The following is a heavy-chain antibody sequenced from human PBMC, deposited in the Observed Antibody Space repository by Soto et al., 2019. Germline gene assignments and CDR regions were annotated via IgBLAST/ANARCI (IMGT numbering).Heavy chain of an antibody. V-gene: IGHV3-11*06. CDR3: ARSTGRRQALRYDFRLYV. CDR2: ISSSGGYT. J-gene: IGHJ6*02. Sequence: QVQLEESGGGLVEPGGSLRLSCAASGFRVSDNYMTWIRQAPGKGLEWVSYISSSGGYTNYADSVKGRFTISKDNAKNAQSLQMDSLRGEDTAVYFCARSTGRRQALRYDFRLYVWGQGTTVTVSS. CDR1: GFRVSDNY.